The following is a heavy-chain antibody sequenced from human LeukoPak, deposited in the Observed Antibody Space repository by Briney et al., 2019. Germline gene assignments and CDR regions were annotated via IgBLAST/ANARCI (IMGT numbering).Heavy chain of an antibody. CDR2: IRYDGSNK. V-gene: IGHV3-30*02. J-gene: IGHJ4*02. Sequence: GGSLRLSCAASGFTFSSYGMHWVRQALGKGLEWVAFIRYDGSNKCYADSVKGRFTISRDNSKNTLYLQMNSLRAEDTAVYYCAKHAPKYYYGSGSYSLFDYWGQGTLVTVSS. CDR3: AKHAPKYYYGSGSYSLFDY. D-gene: IGHD3-10*01. CDR1: GFTFSSYG.